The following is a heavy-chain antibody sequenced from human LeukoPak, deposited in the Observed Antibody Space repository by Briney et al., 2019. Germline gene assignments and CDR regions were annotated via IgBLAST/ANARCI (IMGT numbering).Heavy chain of an antibody. Sequence: GGSLRLSCSASGFTFSSYAMHWVRQAPGKGLEYVSAISSNGGSTYYADSEKGRFTISRDNSKNTLYLQMSSLRAEDTAVYYCSSGWDYYYYGMDVWGQGTTVTVSS. CDR1: GFTFSSYA. J-gene: IGHJ6*02. D-gene: IGHD6-19*01. CDR2: ISSNGGST. V-gene: IGHV3-64D*06. CDR3: SSGWDYYYYGMDV.